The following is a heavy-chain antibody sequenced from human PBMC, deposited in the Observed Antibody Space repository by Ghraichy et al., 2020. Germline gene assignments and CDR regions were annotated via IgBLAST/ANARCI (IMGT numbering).Heavy chain of an antibody. CDR3: AKSGSQESSSTGQYMDV. J-gene: IGHJ6*03. V-gene: IGHV3-23*01. D-gene: IGHD6-6*01. Sequence: GGSLRLSCAASGFTFSSYAMSWVRQAPGKGLEWVSAISGSGGSTYYADSVKGRFTISRDNFKNTLYLQMNSLRAEDTAVYYCAKSGSQESSSTGQYMDVWGNGTTVTVSS. CDR2: ISGSGGST. CDR1: GFTFSSYA.